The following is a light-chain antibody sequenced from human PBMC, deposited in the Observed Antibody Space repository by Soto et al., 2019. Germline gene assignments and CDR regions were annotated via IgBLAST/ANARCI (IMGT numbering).Light chain of an antibody. CDR2: GNG. CDR3: QSYDKRLTAYV. CDR1: SYSIGAGYE. Sequence: QSVLTQPPSVSGAPGQRVTISCSGTSYSIGAGYEVHWYHQLPGTAHKLVVSGNGNRPSGVPDRLSASKSGTSASMAITALQAEDEGHYYCQSYDKRLTAYVFGTGTKVTVL. V-gene: IGLV1-40*01. J-gene: IGLJ1*01.